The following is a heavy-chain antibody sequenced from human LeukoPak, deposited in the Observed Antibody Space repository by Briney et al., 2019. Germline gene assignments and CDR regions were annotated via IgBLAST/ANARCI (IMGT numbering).Heavy chain of an antibody. J-gene: IGHJ4*02. CDR3: ARVGPSGSYYDY. CDR1: GYTFTGYY. D-gene: IGHD1-26*01. CDR2: INPNSGGT. Sequence: EASVNVSCKASGYTFTGYYMHWVRQAPGQGLEWMGWINPNSGGTNYAQKFQGRVTMTRDTSISTAYMELSRLRSDDTAVYYCARVGPSGSYYDYWGQGTLVTVSS. V-gene: IGHV1-2*02.